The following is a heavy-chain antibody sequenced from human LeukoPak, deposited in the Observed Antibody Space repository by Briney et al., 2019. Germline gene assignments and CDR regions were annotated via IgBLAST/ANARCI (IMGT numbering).Heavy chain of an antibody. Sequence: ASVKVSCKASGYTFTGYYMHWVRQAPGQGLEWMGWINPNSGGTNYAQKFQGWVTMTRDTSISTAYMELSRLRSDDTAVYYCARVRESSGWKEAFDIWGQGTMVTVSS. CDR1: GYTFTGYY. D-gene: IGHD6-19*01. J-gene: IGHJ3*02. CDR2: INPNSGGT. CDR3: ARVRESSGWKEAFDI. V-gene: IGHV1-2*04.